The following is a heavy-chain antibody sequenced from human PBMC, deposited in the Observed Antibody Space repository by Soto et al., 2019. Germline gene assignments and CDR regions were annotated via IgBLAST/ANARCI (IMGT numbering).Heavy chain of an antibody. J-gene: IGHJ4*02. V-gene: IGHV3-7*01. CDR1: GFTFSNYW. CDR2: INQYGGAI. D-gene: IGHD1-1*01. Sequence: GGSLRLSCAASGFTFSNYWMTWVRQAPGKGLEWVASINQYGGAIHYVDSVKGRFTVSRDNAKNSLYLQVSSLSAEDTAVFYCARVWNGGRFDYWGQGTLVTVSS. CDR3: ARVWNGGRFDY.